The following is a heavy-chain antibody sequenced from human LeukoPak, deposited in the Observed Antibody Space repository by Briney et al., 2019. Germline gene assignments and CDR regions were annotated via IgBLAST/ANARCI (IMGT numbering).Heavy chain of an antibody. CDR3: ARGVATISGNWFDP. V-gene: IGHV4-31*03. CDR2: VYNSRRN. Sequence: SQTLSLTCTVSGGSISSGGYYWTWIRQHPEKGLEWIGYVYNSRRNYYNPSLKSRVIMSLDTSKNQFSLKLSSVTAADTAVYHCARGVATISGNWFDPWGQGTLVTVSS. CDR1: GGSISSGGYY. J-gene: IGHJ5*02. D-gene: IGHD5-24*01.